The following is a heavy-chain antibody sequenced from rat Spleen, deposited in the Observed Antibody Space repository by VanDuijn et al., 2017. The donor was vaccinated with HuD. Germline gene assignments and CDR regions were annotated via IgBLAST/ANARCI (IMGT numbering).Heavy chain of an antibody. CDR2: ISNAAGKV. Sequence: EVQLVESGGGLVQPGRSLKLSCAASGFTFSDSYMAWVRQAPTKGLEWVASISNAAGKVYYPDSVKGRFTISRDTVQNILYLQMNSPRSEDTATYYCVRQWDYWGQGVMVTVSS. V-gene: IGHV5-25*01. J-gene: IGHJ2*01. CDR1: GFTFSDSY. CDR3: VRQWDY.